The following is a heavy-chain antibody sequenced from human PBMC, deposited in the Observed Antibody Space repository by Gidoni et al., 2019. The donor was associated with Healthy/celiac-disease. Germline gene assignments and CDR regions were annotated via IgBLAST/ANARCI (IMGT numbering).Heavy chain of an antibody. Sequence: QVQLVQSGAAVKKPGSSVTVSCQTSGGTFSSYAISWVRLAPGQALEWMGGIIPILGTANDAQKFQGRGTITSDESKSTAYMELSSLRSEDTAVYYCARVIAANYYDSSGELRQYYYYMEVWGKGTTGTVSS. D-gene: IGHD3-22*01. CDR3: ARVIAANYYDSSGELRQYYYYMEV. V-gene: IGHV1-69*01. J-gene: IGHJ6*03. CDR1: GGTFSSYA. CDR2: IIPILGTA.